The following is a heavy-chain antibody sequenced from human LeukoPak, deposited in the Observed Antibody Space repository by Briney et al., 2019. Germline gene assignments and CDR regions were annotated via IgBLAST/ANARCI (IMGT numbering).Heavy chain of an antibody. J-gene: IGHJ6*03. Sequence: GGSLRLSCAASGFTFSSYGMHWVRQAPGKGLEWVAFIRYDGSNKYYADSVKGRFTISRDNSKNTLYLQMNSLRAEDTAVYYCAKDSCSSGYYSIFGSCYYMDVWGKGTTVTISS. D-gene: IGHD3-22*01. CDR2: IRYDGSNK. CDR3: AKDSCSSGYYSIFGSCYYMDV. V-gene: IGHV3-30*02. CDR1: GFTFSSYG.